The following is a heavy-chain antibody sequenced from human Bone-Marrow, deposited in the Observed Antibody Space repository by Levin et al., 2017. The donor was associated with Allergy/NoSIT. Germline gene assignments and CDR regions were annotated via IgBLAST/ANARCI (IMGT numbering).Heavy chain of an antibody. V-gene: IGHV3-48*03. CDR3: ARDLDARRGIFYYYYGMDV. J-gene: IGHJ6*02. Sequence: GGSLRLSCVASGFTFSSYEMNWVRQAPGKGLEWVSYISSSGTNIYYTDSVKGRFTISRDNAKNSLYLQMNSLRVEDTAVYYCARDLDARRGIFYYYYGMDVWGQGTTVAVSS. D-gene: IGHD3-3*02. CDR1: GFTFSSYE. CDR2: ISSSGTNI.